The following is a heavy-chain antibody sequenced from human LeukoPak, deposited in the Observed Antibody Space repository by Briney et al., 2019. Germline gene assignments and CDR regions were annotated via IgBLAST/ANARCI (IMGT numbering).Heavy chain of an antibody. D-gene: IGHD2-2*01. CDR3: ARKRYCSSTSCQGVYYFDY. CDR1: GYTFTGYY. CDR2: INPSGGST. Sequence: ASVKVSCEASGYTFTGYYMHWVRQAPGQGLEWMGIINPSGGSTSYAQKFQGRVTMTRDTSTSTVYMELSSLRSEDTAVYYCARKRYCSSTSCQGVYYFDYWGQETLVTVSS. J-gene: IGHJ4*02. V-gene: IGHV1-46*03.